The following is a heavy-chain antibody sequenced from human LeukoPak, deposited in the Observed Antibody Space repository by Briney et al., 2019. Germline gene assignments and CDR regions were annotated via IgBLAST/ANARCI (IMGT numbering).Heavy chain of an antibody. Sequence: SETLSLTCAVCGGSFSGYYWSWIRQPPGKGLEWIGEINHSGSTNYNPSLKSRVTISVDTSKNQFSLKLSSVTAADTAVYYCARDVPRPYGMDVWGQGTTVTVSS. CDR3: ARDVPRPYGMDV. CDR2: INHSGST. CDR1: GGSFSGYY. V-gene: IGHV4-34*01. D-gene: IGHD2-2*01. J-gene: IGHJ6*02.